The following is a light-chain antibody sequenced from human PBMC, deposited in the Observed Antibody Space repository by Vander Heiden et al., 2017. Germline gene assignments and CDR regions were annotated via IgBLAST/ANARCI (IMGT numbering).Light chain of an antibody. CDR2: RVT. Sequence: QSALTQPRSVSGSPGQSVTISCTGTSSDIGRYDYVTWYQQHPGKAPKLIIHRVTERPSGVPDRFSGSKSGNTASLTISALQIEDEADYYCCSYAATYTIFGGGTEVTGL. J-gene: IGLJ2*01. V-gene: IGLV2-11*01. CDR3: CSYAATYTI. CDR1: SSDIGRYDY.